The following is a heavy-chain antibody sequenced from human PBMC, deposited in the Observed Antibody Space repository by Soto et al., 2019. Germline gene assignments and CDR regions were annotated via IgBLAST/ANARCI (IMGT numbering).Heavy chain of an antibody. CDR3: ARRSGYSGYDPFDY. CDR1: SGSISSSNW. CDR2: IYHSGST. D-gene: IGHD5-12*01. V-gene: IGHV4-4*02. Sequence: SETLSLTCAVSSGSISSSNWWSWVRQPPGKGLEWIGEIYHSGSTNYNPSLKSRVTISVDKSKNQFSLKLSSVTAADTAVYYCARRSGYSGYDPFDYWGQGTLVTVSS. J-gene: IGHJ4*02.